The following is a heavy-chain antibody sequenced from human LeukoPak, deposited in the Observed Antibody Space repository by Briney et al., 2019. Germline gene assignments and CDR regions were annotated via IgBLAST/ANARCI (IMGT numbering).Heavy chain of an antibody. V-gene: IGHV4-39*02. CDR1: GGSISSSSYC. Sequence: KTSETLSLTCTVSGGSISSSSYCWGWVRQPPGKGLEWIGSVSYSGSAYYNPSLKSRVTISVDTSKNHFSLKLSSVTAADTAVYYCARCSPYYSNYAYYYGMDVWGRGTTVTVSS. CDR2: VSYSGSA. CDR3: ARCSPYYSNYAYYYGMDV. J-gene: IGHJ6*02. D-gene: IGHD4-11*01.